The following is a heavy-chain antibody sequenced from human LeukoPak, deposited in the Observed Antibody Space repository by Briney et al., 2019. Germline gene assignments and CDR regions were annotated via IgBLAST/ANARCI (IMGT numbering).Heavy chain of an antibody. CDR3: AKDGPQWELLVRPFDY. CDR2: ISYDGSNK. CDR1: GFTFSSYA. V-gene: IGHV3-30-3*01. J-gene: IGHJ4*02. Sequence: EGSLRLSCAASGFTFSSYAMHWVRQAPGKGLEWVAVISYDGSNKYYADSVKGRFTISRDNSKNTLYLQMNSLRAEDTAVYYCAKDGPQWELLVRPFDYWGQGTLVTVSS. D-gene: IGHD1-26*01.